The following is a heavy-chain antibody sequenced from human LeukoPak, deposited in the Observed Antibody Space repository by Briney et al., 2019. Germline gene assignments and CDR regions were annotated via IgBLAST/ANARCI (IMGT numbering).Heavy chain of an antibody. J-gene: IGHJ5*02. CDR2: INHSGST. D-gene: IGHD2-2*01. CDR1: GGSISSGGYY. V-gene: IGHV4-39*07. CDR3: ARGLRSYQLRRFDP. Sequence: PSETLSLTCTVSGGSISSGGYYWSWIRQPPGKGLEWIGEINHSGSTNYNPSLKSRVTISVDTSKNQFSLKLSSVTAADTAVYYCARGLRSYQLRRFDPWGQGTLVTVSS.